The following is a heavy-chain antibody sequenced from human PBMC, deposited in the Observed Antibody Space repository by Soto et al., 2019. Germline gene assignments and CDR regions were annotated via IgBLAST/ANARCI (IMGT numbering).Heavy chain of an antibody. CDR1: GGSINSYW. CDR3: ARDIGSFAYGEGY. D-gene: IGHD3-10*01. J-gene: IGHJ4*02. V-gene: IGHV4-4*07. CDR2: VYSSGTT. Sequence: SETLSLTCIVSGGSINSYWWSGIRQPAGKGLEWIGRVYSSGTTDYNPSLNSRATMSVETSKNQFSLKLSSVTAADTAVYYCARDIGSFAYGEGYWGQGIQVTVSS.